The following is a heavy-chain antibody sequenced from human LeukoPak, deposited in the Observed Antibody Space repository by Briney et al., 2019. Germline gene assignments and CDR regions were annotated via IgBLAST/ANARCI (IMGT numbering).Heavy chain of an antibody. Sequence: SETLSLTCIVSGGSTSSDYWSWIRQPPGKGLEWIGYIYYSGSTNYNPSLKSRVTISIDTSKNQFSLKLSSVTAADTAVYYCARGNSGSPKYYFDYWGQGTLVTVSS. CDR1: GGSTSSDY. V-gene: IGHV4-59*12. CDR2: IYYSGST. J-gene: IGHJ4*02. D-gene: IGHD1-26*01. CDR3: ARGNSGSPKYYFDY.